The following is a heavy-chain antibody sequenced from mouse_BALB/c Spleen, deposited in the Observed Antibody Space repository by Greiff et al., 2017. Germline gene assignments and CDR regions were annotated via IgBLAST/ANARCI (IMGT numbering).Heavy chain of an antibody. Sequence: EVQRVESGGGLVQPGGSRKLSCAASGFTFSSFGMHWVRQAPEKGLEWVAYISSGSSTIYYADTVKGRFTISRDNPKNTLFLQMTSLRSEDTAMYYCACSSYDYFDYWGQGTTLTVSS. CDR1: GFTFSSFG. D-gene: IGHD1-1*01. J-gene: IGHJ2*01. CDR2: ISSGSSTI. CDR3: ACSSYDYFDY. V-gene: IGHV5-17*02.